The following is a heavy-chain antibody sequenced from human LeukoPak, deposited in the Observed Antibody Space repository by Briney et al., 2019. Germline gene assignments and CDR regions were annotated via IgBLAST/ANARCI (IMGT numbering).Heavy chain of an antibody. CDR1: GFTLSNYW. D-gene: IGHD1-26*01. V-gene: IGHV3-74*01. CDR3: ARVIGWDEPFDL. J-gene: IGHJ3*01. CDR2: INTDGSST. Sequence: SGGSLRLSCSASGFTLSNYWIHWVRHAPGKGLVWVSRINTDGSSTNYADSVRGRFTVSRDNAKNTLYLQMNSLRVEDTAVYYCARVIGWDEPFDLWGHGTLVTVSS.